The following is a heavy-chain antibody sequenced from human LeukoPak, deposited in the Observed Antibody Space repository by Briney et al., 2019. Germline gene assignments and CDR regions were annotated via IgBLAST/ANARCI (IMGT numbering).Heavy chain of an antibody. J-gene: IGHJ4*02. CDR3: ASRWGTVTTYYFDY. V-gene: IGHV4-34*01. CDR2: INHSGST. Sequence: SETLSLTCAVYGGSFSGYYWSWIRQPPGKGLEWIGEINHSGSTNYNPSLKSRVTVSVDTSKNQFSLKLSSVTAADTAVYYCASRWGTVTTYYFDYWGQGTLVTVSS. D-gene: IGHD4-17*01. CDR1: GGSFSGYY.